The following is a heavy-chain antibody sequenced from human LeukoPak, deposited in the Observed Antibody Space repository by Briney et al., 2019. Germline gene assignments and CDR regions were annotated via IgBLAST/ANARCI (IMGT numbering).Heavy chain of an antibody. CDR3: ARDYYMGIVDQ. CDR2: ISKDGSTS. CDR1: GFTFSNHW. Sequence: GGSLRLSCEAYGFTFSNHWMHWVRQAPGKGLVWVSVISKDGSTSIYADSVRGRLTISRDNAKNTLYLQMNSLRVEDTSVYYCARDYYMGIVDQWGQGTRVTVSS. D-gene: IGHD3-22*01. V-gene: IGHV3-74*01. J-gene: IGHJ5*02.